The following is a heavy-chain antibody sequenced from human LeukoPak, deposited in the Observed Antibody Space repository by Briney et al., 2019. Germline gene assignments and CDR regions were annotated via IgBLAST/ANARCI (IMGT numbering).Heavy chain of an antibody. CDR1: GGSISPYY. CDR2: INHSGST. J-gene: IGHJ3*02. CDR3: ARVRAAGSFDI. V-gene: IGHV4-34*01. Sequence: PSETLSLTCTVSGGSISPYYWSWSRQPPGKGLEWIGEINHSGSTNYNPSLKSRVTISVDTSRNQFSLILTSVTAADTAVYFCARVRAAGSFDIWGQGTMVTVSS.